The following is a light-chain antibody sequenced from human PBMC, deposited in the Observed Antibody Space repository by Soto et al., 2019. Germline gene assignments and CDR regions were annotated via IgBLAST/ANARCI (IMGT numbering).Light chain of an antibody. V-gene: IGLV2-14*01. CDR3: SSYTTTSVVV. Sequence: QSVLTQPASVSGSPGQSITISCTGTSSDVGGYNNVSWNQQHPGKDPKLMMYEVSNRPSGVSNRFSGSKSGNTASLTISGLQADDEADYYCSSYTTTSVVVFGGGTKLTVL. CDR2: EVS. J-gene: IGLJ2*01. CDR1: SSDVGGYNN.